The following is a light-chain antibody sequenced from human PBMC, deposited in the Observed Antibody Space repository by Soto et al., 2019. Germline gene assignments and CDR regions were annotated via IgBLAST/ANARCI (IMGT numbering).Light chain of an antibody. V-gene: IGKV2-30*02. CDR3: MQGTYRRT. Sequence: DIVMTQSPLSLPVTLGQPSSISCRSSQSLVHSDGNTYLNWFQQRPGQSPRRLIYRVSSRDSGVPDRFSGSGSATDFTLKISRVEAEDVGVYYCMQGTYRRTFGQGTKVDIK. CDR1: QSLVHSDGNTY. J-gene: IGKJ1*01. CDR2: RVS.